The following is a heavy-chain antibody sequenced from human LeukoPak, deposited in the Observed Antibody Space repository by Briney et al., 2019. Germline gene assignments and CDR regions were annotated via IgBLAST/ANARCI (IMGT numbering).Heavy chain of an antibody. Sequence: GASVKVSCKASGGTFSSYAISWVRQAPGQGLEWMGGIIPIFGTANYAQKFQGRVTITADKSTSTAYMELSSLRSEDTAVYYCARETEGYCSSTSCPLKYWDQGTLVTVSS. V-gene: IGHV1-69*06. CDR3: ARETEGYCSSTSCPLKY. CDR2: IIPIFGTA. J-gene: IGHJ4*02. D-gene: IGHD2-2*01. CDR1: GGTFSSYA.